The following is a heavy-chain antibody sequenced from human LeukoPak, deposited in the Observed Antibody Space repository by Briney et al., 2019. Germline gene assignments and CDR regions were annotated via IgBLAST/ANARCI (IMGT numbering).Heavy chain of an antibody. V-gene: IGHV1-18*04. CDR3: ASTTVVVPAAIEYYYYGMDV. J-gene: IGHJ6*02. Sequence: ASVKVSCKASGYTFSSYGISWVRQSIGQRLEWMGWIIAYNDNTNYAQKLQGRVTMTTDTSTSTAYMELRSLRSDDTAVYYCASTTVVVPAAIEYYYYGMDVWGQGTTVTVSS. D-gene: IGHD2-2*02. CDR1: GYTFSSYG. CDR2: IIAYNDNT.